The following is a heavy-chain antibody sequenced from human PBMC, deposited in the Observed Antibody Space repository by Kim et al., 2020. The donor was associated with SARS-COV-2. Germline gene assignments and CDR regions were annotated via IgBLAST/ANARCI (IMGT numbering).Heavy chain of an antibody. CDR1: GFTFSSYW. CDR2: IKQDGSEK. J-gene: IGHJ4*02. D-gene: IGHD2-8*01. Sequence: GGSLRLSCAASGFTFSSYWMSWVRQAPGKGLEWVANIKQDGSEKYYVDSVKGRFTISRDNAKNSLYLQMNSLRAEDTAVYYCARDDCTNGVCFAFDYWGQGTLVTVSS. V-gene: IGHV3-7*01. CDR3: ARDDCTNGVCFAFDY.